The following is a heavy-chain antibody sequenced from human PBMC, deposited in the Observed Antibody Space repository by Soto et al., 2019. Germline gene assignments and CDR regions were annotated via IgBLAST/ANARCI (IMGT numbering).Heavy chain of an antibody. J-gene: IGHJ6*02. Sequence: AGGSLRLSCAASGFTFSDYYMSWIRQAPGKGLEWVSYISSSGSTIYYADSVKGRFTISRDNAKNSLYLQMNSLRAEDTAVYYCARDLDTAMVTMPDGMDVWGQGTTVTVSS. D-gene: IGHD5-18*01. CDR1: GFTFSDYY. V-gene: IGHV3-11*01. CDR3: ARDLDTAMVTMPDGMDV. CDR2: ISSSGSTI.